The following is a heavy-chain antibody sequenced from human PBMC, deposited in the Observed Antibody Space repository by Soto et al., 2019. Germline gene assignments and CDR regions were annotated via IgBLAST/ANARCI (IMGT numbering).Heavy chain of an antibody. V-gene: IGHV3-48*03. CDR2: ISSSGSTI. D-gene: IGHD1-26*01. CDR1: GFSFNTYE. CDR3: AYGGSCDY. Sequence: EVQLVEAGGGLVQPGGSLRLSCAASGFSFNTYEMNWVRQAPGKGLEWVSYISSSGSTIYYADSVKGRFTVSRDNGKNSLYLQMNSLRAEDTAVYYCAYGGSCDYWGQGTQVTVSS. J-gene: IGHJ4*02.